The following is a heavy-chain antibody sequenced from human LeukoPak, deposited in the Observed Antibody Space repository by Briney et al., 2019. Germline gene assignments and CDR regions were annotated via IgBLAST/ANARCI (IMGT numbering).Heavy chain of an antibody. D-gene: IGHD3-22*01. V-gene: IGHV3-9*03. CDR3: VRESGSYYFDY. CDR2: ITGNGGTI. Sequence: AGRSLRLSCAASGFSFDDYAMHWVRQAPGKGLEWVSGITGNGGTIAYADSVKGRFTVSRDNAKSSLHLQMSSLRAEDMALYYCVRESGSYYFDYWGQGTLVTVSS. J-gene: IGHJ4*02. CDR1: GFSFDDYA.